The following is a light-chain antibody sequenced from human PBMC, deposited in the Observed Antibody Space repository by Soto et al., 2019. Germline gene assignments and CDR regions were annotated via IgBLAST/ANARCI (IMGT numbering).Light chain of an antibody. V-gene: IGLV2-8*01. J-gene: IGLJ1*01. CDR1: SSDVGGYNY. Sequence: QSALTQPPSASGSPGQSVTISCTGTSSDVGGYNYVSWYQQHPGKAPKLIIYDVSKRPSGVPDRFSGSKSGNTASLTVSGPQAEDEADYYCSSFAGINNFDVFGTGTKVTVL. CDR2: DVS. CDR3: SSFAGINNFDV.